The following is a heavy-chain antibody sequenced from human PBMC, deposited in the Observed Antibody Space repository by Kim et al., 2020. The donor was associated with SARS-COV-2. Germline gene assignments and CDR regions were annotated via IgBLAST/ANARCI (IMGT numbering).Heavy chain of an antibody. Sequence: GGSLRLSCAASGFTFSSYGMHWVRQAPGKGLEWVAVIWYDGSKKYYADSVKGRSTISRDNSKNTLYLQMNSLRAEDTAVYYCAKDGRIAAAEPIYYYYYYGMDVWGQGTTVTVSS. V-gene: IGHV3-33*06. D-gene: IGHD6-13*01. CDR2: IWYDGSKK. CDR1: GFTFSSYG. CDR3: AKDGRIAAAEPIYYYYYYGMDV. J-gene: IGHJ6*02.